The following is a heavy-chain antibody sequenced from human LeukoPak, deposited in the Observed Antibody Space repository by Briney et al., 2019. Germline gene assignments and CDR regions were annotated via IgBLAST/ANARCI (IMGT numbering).Heavy chain of an antibody. D-gene: IGHD6-13*01. CDR2: ISGSGGST. J-gene: IGHJ3*02. V-gene: IGHV3-23*01. Sequence: GGTLRLSCAASGFTFSSYAMSWVRQAPGKGLEWVSAISGSGGSTYYADSVKGRFTISRDNSKNTLYLQMNSLRAEDTAVYYCAKRSSSGYAFDIWGQGTMVTVSS. CDR3: AKRSSSGYAFDI. CDR1: GFTFSSYA.